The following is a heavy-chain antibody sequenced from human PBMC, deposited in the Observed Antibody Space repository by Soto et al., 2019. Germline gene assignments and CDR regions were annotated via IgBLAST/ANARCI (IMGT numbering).Heavy chain of an antibody. J-gene: IGHJ6*02. CDR3: ARGGQWLVPGGMDG. D-gene: IGHD6-19*01. CDR1: YG. Sequence: YGACCVGQNIGQGLEWMGWISAYNGNTNYAQKLQGRVTMTTDTSTSTAYMELRSLRSDDTAVYYCARGGQWLVPGGMDGCGQGTTV. V-gene: IGHV1-18*04. CDR2: ISAYNGNT.